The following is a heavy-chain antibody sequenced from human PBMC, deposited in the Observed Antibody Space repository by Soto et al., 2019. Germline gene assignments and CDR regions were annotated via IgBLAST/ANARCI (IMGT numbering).Heavy chain of an antibody. V-gene: IGHV1-8*01. CDR1: GYTFTSYD. D-gene: IGHD6-13*01. CDR3: ASGAAAGSGTSYYYDGMDV. J-gene: IGHJ6*02. Sequence: QVQLVQSGAEVKKPGASVKVSCKASGYTFTSYDINWVRQATGQGREWMGWMNPNSGNTGYAQKFQGRVTMTRNTSISTAYMELSSLRSEDTAVYYCASGAAAGSGTSYYYDGMDVWGQGTTVTVSS. CDR2: MNPNSGNT.